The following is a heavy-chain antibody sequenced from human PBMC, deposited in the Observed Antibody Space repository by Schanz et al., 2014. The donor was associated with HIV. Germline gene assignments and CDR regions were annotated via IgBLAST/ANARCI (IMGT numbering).Heavy chain of an antibody. CDR1: GFTFDDCA. CDR2: ISWSGRNR. D-gene: IGHD3-22*01. J-gene: IGHJ4*02. V-gene: IGHV3-9*01. Sequence: EVQLVESGGGSVQPGRSLRLSCEASGFTFDDCAMHWVRQVPEKGLEWVPGISWSGRNRGYADSVRGRFTISRDNAKNSLYLQMNSLRSGDTAMYYCVKGYSYDSDDFDYWGQGALVTVSS. CDR3: VKGYSYDSDDFDY.